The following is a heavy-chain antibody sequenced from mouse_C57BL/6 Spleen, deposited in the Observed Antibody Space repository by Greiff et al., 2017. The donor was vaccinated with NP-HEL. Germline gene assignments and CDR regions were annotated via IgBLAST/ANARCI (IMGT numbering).Heavy chain of an antibody. CDR2: FTMYSDAT. D-gene: IGHD2-5*01. V-gene: IGHV1-49*01. CDR1: YFAFMASA. J-gene: IGHJ3*01. CDR3: ARTGNDSNYWGFAY. Sequence: LQQSGAELVRPGSSVKLSCKDSYFAFMASAMHWVKQRPGHGLEWIGSFTMYSDATEYSENFKGKATLTANTSTRTAYMELSSLTYEDSAVYYCARTGNDSNYWGFAYWGKGSLVTGSA.